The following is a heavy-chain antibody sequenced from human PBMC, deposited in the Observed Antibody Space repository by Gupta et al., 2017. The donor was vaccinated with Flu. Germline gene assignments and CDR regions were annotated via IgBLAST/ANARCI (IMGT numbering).Heavy chain of an antibody. CDR1: GGSFSGYY. D-gene: IGHD3-10*01. CDR2: INHSGST. Sequence: QVQLQQWGAGLLKPSETLSLTCAVYGGSFSGYYWSWIRQPPGKGLEWIGEINHSGSTNYNPSLKSRVTISVDTSKNQFSLKLSSVTAADTAVYYCARGLGRTYYYGSGSYGALFDPWGQGTLVTVSS. V-gene: IGHV4-34*01. CDR3: ARGLGRTYYYGSGSYGALFDP. J-gene: IGHJ5*02.